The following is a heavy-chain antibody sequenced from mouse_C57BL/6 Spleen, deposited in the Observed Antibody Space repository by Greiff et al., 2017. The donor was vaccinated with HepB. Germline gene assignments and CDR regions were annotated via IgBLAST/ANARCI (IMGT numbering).Heavy chain of an antibody. CDR2: ISYDGSN. CDR3: ARDLNYYGSSSRFAY. J-gene: IGHJ3*01. V-gene: IGHV3-6*01. CDR1: GYSITSGYY. D-gene: IGHD1-1*01. Sequence: EVKVEESGPGLVKPSQSLSLTCSVTGYSITSGYYWNWIRQFPGNKLEWMGYISYDGSNNYNPYLKNRISITSDTSKNQFFLKLNSVTTEDTATYYCARDLNYYGSSSRFAYWGQGTLVTVSA.